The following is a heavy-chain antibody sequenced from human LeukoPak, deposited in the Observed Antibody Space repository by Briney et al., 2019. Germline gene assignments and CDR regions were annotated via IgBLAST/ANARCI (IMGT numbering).Heavy chain of an antibody. V-gene: IGHV3-23*01. CDR2: ISGSGGST. CDR1: GFTFSSYG. J-gene: IGHJ6*03. CDR3: AKGWIPGLRNYYGSGSQWGDYYYYYYMDV. D-gene: IGHD3-10*01. Sequence: GGSLRLSCAASGFTFSSYGMSWVRQAPGKGLEWVSAISGSGGSTYYADSVKGRFTISRDNSKNTLYLQMNSLRAEDTAVYYCAKGWIPGLRNYYGSGSQWGDYYYYYYMDVWGKGTTVTISS.